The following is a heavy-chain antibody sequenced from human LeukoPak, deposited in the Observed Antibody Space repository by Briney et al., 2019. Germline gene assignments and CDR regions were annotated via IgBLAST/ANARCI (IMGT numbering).Heavy chain of an antibody. CDR2: ISSSSSTI. J-gene: IGHJ6*02. CDR3: AREINSYGYDYYYGMDV. V-gene: IGHV3-48*02. D-gene: IGHD5-18*01. CDR1: GFTFSNYA. Sequence: GGSLRLSCAASGFTFSNYAMNWVRQAPGKGLEWVSYISSSSSTIYYADSVKGRFTISRDNAKNSLYLQMNSLRDEDTAVYYCAREINSYGYDYYYGMDVWGQGTTVTVSS.